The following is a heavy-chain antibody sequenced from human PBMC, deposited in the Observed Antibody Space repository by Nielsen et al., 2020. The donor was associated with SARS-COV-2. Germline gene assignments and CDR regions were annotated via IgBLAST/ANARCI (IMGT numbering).Heavy chain of an antibody. J-gene: IGHJ4*02. Sequence: GESLKISCAASGFTFSSYGMHWVRQAPGKGLEWVAVIWYDGSNKYYADSVKGRFTISRDNSKNTLYLQMNSLRAEDTAVYYCARVRGRGSYSWNYFDYWGQGTLVTVSS. V-gene: IGHV3-33*01. CDR2: IWYDGSNK. CDR1: GFTFSSYG. D-gene: IGHD1-26*01. CDR3: ARVRGRGSYSWNYFDY.